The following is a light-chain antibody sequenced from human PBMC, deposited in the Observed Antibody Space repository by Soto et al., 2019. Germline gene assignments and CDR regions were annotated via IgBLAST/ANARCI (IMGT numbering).Light chain of an antibody. V-gene: IGKV3-20*01. CDR2: GAS. Sequence: EIVLTQSPGTLSLSPGERATLSCRASQSVSNSYLAWYQQKPGQAPRLLIYGASSRATGIPNRFSGSGSGTDFTLTISRLEPEDFAVYYCQQYKSWPPITFGRGTRWRL. J-gene: IGKJ5*01. CDR3: QQYKSWPPIT. CDR1: QSVSNSY.